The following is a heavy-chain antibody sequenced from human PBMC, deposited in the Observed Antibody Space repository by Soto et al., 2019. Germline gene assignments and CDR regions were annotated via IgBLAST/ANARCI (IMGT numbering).Heavy chain of an antibody. CDR2: INAGNGTT. V-gene: IGHV1-3*01. D-gene: IGHD1-1*01. CDR1: GYTFTSYA. J-gene: IGHJ4*02. CDR3: ARGQRWNPDY. Sequence: QVQLVQSGAEVKKPGASVKVSCKASGYTFTSYAMHWVRQAPGQRLEWMGWINAGNGTTKYSQKFQGRVTITRDTSASTAYMELSSLRSEDTAVYYCARGQRWNPDYWGQGTLGTVSS.